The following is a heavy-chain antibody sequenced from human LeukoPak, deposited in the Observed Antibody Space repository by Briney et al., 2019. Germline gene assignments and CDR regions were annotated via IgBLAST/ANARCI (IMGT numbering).Heavy chain of an antibody. Sequence: SETLSLTCTVSGGSISSYYWSWIRQPPGKGLEWIGYIYYSGSTNYNPSLKSRVTMSVDTSKNQFSLKLSSVTAADTAVYYCVREGGSENYRPFDYWGQGTLVTVSS. D-gene: IGHD3-16*01. CDR2: IYYSGST. CDR3: VREGGSENYRPFDY. J-gene: IGHJ4*02. CDR1: GGSISSYY. V-gene: IGHV4-59*12.